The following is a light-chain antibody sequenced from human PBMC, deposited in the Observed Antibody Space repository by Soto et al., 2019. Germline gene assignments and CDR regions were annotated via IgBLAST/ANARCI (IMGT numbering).Light chain of an antibody. V-gene: IGLV2-14*01. Sequence: QSVLTQPASVSGSPGQSITISCTGTSSDAGGYNYVSWYQQHPGKAPKLMIYDVSNRPSGVSNRFSGSKSGNTASLTISGLQAEDEADYYCSSYTRSSTLGVFGTGTKVTVL. J-gene: IGLJ1*01. CDR3: SSYTRSSTLGV. CDR1: SSDAGGYNY. CDR2: DVS.